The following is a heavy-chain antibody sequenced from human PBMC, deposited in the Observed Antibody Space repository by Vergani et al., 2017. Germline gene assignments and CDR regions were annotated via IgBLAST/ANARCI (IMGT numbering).Heavy chain of an antibody. Sequence: QVQLQQWGAGLLKPSETLSLTCAVSGGSFSGYYWSWIRQPPGKGLEWIGEINHSGSTNYNPSLKSRVTISVDTSKNQFSLKLSSVTAADTAEYYCARGLRGYSGYLFDYWGQGTLVTVSS. CDR1: GGSFSGYY. J-gene: IGHJ4*02. V-gene: IGHV4-34*01. D-gene: IGHD5-12*01. CDR2: INHSGST. CDR3: ARGLRGYSGYLFDY.